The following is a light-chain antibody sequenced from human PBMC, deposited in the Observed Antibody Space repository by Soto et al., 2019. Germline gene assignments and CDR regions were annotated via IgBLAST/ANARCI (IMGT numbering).Light chain of an antibody. Sequence: EIVLTQSPATLSLSPGERATLSCTASQSVNSYLAWYQHRPGQAPRLLISDTFNPATGVPARFSSSGSGTDSPLTSSRLDPEGLAVYYRQHRTSPYTFGQGTKVETK. V-gene: IGKV3-11*01. CDR2: DTF. J-gene: IGKJ2*01. CDR1: QSVNSY. CDR3: QHRTSPYT.